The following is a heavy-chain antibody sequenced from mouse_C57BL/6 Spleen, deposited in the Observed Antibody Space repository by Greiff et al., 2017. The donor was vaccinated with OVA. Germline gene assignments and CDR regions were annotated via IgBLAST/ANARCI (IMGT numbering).Heavy chain of an antibody. CDR3: ARSRGDAMDY. Sequence: EVKLVESGGGLVQPGGSLSLSCAASGFTFTDYYMSWVRQPPGKALEWLGFIRNKANGYTTEYSASVKGWFTISRDNSQSILYLQMNALRAEDSATYYCARSRGDAMDYWGQGTSVTVSS. J-gene: IGHJ4*01. CDR2: IRNKANGYTT. CDR1: GFTFTDYY. V-gene: IGHV7-3*01.